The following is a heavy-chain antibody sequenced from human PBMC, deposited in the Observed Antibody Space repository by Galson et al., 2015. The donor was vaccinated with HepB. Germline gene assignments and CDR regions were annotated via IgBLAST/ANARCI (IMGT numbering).Heavy chain of an antibody. D-gene: IGHD5-12*01. V-gene: IGHV1-18*04. CDR1: GYTFTRYG. CDR2: ISAYNGNT. Sequence: SVKVSCKASGYTFTRYGISWVRQAPGQGLEWMGWISAYNGNTNYAQKLQGRVTMTTDTSTSTAYMELRSLRSDDTAVYYCARGGYSGYEYYYGMDVWGQGTTVTVSS. CDR3: ARGGYSGYEYYYGMDV. J-gene: IGHJ6*02.